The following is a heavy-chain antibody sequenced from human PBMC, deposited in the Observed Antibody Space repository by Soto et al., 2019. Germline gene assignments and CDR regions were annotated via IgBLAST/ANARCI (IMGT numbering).Heavy chain of an antibody. J-gene: IGHJ4*02. V-gene: IGHV4-59*01. Sequence: SETLSLTCAVSGGSISTYYWSWIRQPPGKGLEWIGYIYYSGTTNYNPSLKARVTISIDTSKNQFSLKLSSVTAADTAVYYCARGPLSTASSYFFDYWGQGTLVTVSS. CDR1: GGSISTYY. CDR2: IYYSGTT. CDR3: ARGPLSTASSYFFDY.